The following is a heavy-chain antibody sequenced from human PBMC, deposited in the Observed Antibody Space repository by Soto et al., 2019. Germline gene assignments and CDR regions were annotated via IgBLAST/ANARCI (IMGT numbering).Heavy chain of an antibody. J-gene: IGHJ6*03. D-gene: IGHD3-10*01. Sequence: QVHLVQSGAEVKHPGASVKVSCKASGYTFSSYGITWVRQAPGQGLEWMGWISAYNGKTNYAQNLQGRVTMTTDTSTSTGYMELRSLRSDDTAVYYCARGRAFSFYYYYYMDVWGKGTTVTVSS. CDR3: ARGRAFSFYYYYYMDV. CDR2: ISAYNGKT. CDR1: GYTFSSYG. V-gene: IGHV1-18*01.